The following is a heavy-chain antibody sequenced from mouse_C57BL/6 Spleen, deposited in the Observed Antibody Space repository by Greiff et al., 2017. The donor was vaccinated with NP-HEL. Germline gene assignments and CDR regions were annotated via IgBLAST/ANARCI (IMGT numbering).Heavy chain of an antibody. CDR3: ARLGQPYYFDY. V-gene: IGHV5-17*01. J-gene: IGHJ2*01. CDR1: GFTFSDYG. D-gene: IGHD3-3*01. CDR2: ISSGSSTI. Sequence: EVHLVESGGGLVKPGGSLKLSCAASGFTFSDYGMHWVRQAPEKGLEWVAYISSGSSTIYYVDTVKGRFTISRDNAKNTLFLQMTSLRSEDTAMYYCARLGQPYYFDYWGQGTTLTVSS.